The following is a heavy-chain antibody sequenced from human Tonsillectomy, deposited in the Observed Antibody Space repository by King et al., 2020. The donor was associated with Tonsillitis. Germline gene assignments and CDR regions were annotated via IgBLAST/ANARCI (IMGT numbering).Heavy chain of an antibody. CDR1: GFAFSTYA. Sequence: QVQLVESGGGVVQPGGSLRLSCAASGFAFSTYAMHWVRQAPGRGLEWLTFLSYDGSKISYDGSNEYFTDSVKGRFTVSRDDSKNTLYLQMNSLRTEDTAVYYCARGDFRGNVYFDYWGQGTLVTVSS. CDR3: ARGDFRGNVYFDY. V-gene: IGHV3-30-3*01. J-gene: IGHJ4*02. D-gene: IGHD2-8*01. CDR2: LSYDGSKISYDGSNE.